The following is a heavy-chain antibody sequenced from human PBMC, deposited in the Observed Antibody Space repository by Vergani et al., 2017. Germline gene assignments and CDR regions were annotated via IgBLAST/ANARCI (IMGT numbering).Heavy chain of an antibody. V-gene: IGHV4-39*01. D-gene: IGHD6-19*01. CDR3: ARHSTVGWLVKLGLIDH. J-gene: IGHJ5*02. Sequence: QLQLQESGPGLVKPSATLSLTCSVSGASIRSSNYYWGLIRQPPGKGLEWIASIYYSGITNYNPSLKSRVTISVDTSKNKFALKLSSVPAADTAVYFCARHSTVGWLVKLGLIDHWGQGILVTVSS. CDR1: GASIRSSNYY. CDR2: IYYSGIT.